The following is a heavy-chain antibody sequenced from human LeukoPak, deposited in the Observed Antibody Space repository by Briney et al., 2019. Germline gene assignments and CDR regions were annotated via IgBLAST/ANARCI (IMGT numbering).Heavy chain of an antibody. J-gene: IGHJ4*02. D-gene: IGHD1-26*01. CDR3: ARGSPKWELTEGDY. Sequence: ASVKVSCKASGYTFTGYYMHWVRQAPGQGLEWMGWINPNSGGTNYAQKFQGRVTMTRDTSISTAYMELSRLRSDDTAVYYCARGSPKWELTEGDYWGQGTLVTVSS. V-gene: IGHV1-2*02. CDR2: INPNSGGT. CDR1: GYTFTGYY.